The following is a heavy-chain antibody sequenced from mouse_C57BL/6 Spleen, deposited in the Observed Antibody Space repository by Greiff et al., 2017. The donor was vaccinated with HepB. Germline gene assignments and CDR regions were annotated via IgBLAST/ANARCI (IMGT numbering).Heavy chain of an antibody. V-gene: IGHV3-6*01. D-gene: IGHD1-1*01. Sequence: EVQLQQSGPGLVKPSQSLSLTCSVTGYSITSGYYWNWIRQFPGNKLEWMGYISYDGSNNYNPSLKNRISITRDTSKNQLFLKLNSVTTEDTATYSCASLYYYGSRAWFAYWGQGTLVTVSA. CDR2: ISYDGSN. CDR1: GYSITSGYY. J-gene: IGHJ3*01. CDR3: ASLYYYGSRAWFAY.